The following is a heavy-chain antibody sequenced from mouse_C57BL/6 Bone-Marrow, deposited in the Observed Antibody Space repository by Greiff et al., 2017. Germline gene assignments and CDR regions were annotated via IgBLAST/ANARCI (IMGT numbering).Heavy chain of an antibody. CDR3: ARFTVY. CDR2: IHPNSGST. CDR1: GYTFTSYW. D-gene: IGHD1-1*01. J-gene: IGHJ3*01. Sequence: QVQLQQPGAELVKPGASVKLSCKASGYTFTSYWMHWVKQRPGQGLEWIGMIHPNSGSTNYNEKLKSKATLTVDKSSSTAYMQLSSLTSEDSAVYYCARFTVYWGQGTLVTVSA. V-gene: IGHV1-64*01.